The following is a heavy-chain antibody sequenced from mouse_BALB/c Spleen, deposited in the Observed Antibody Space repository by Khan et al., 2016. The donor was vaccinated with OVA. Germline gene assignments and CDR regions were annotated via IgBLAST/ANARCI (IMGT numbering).Heavy chain of an antibody. CDR2: IWAGGST. V-gene: IGHV2-9*02. CDR3: ARPYYGSAWFAY. Sequence: QMQLEESGPGLVAPSQSLSITCTVSGFSLTNYGVHWVRQPPREGLEWLGVIWAGGSTNYNSALMSRLSISKDNSKSQVFLKINSLQTNDTAMYYCARPYYGSAWFAYWGQGTLVTVSA. J-gene: IGHJ3*01. D-gene: IGHD1-1*01. CDR1: GFSLTNYG.